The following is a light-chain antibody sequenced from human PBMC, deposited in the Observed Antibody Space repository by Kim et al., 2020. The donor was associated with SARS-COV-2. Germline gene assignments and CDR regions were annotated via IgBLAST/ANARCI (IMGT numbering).Light chain of an antibody. Sequence: ALGQTVRITCHGDSLRNYYASWYQQKPGRAPVLVIYPKNNRPSGIPDRFSGSSSGNTASLTITGAQAEDEADYYCKSRDSSGNLLVFGGGTQLTVL. V-gene: IGLV3-19*01. CDR2: PKN. J-gene: IGLJ2*01. CDR1: SLRNYY. CDR3: KSRDSSGNLLV.